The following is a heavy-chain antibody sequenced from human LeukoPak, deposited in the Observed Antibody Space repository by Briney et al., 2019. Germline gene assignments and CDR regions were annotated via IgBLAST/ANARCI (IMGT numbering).Heavy chain of an antibody. CDR2: IKQDGGEK. Sequence: GGSLRLSCAASGFTFSGYWMSWLRQAPGKGLEWVANIKQDGGEKYYVDSGKVRFTISRDNAKKSVYLQMHSLRAEDTAVYYCARDRGFGQADVWGKGTTVSVCS. CDR1: GFTFSGYW. V-gene: IGHV3-7*01. CDR3: ARDRGFGQADV. J-gene: IGHJ6*04. D-gene: IGHD3-10*01.